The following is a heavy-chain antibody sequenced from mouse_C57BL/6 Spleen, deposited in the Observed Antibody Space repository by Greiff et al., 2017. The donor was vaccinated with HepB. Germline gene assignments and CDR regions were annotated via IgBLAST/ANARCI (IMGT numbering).Heavy chain of an antibody. D-gene: IGHD2-2*01. V-gene: IGHV5-17*01. J-gene: IGHJ3*01. CDR3: ARVYGYDGTWFAY. CDR2: ISSGSSTI. Sequence: EVHLVESGGGLVKPGGSLKLSCAASGFTFSDYGMHWVRQAPEKGLEWVAYISSGSSTIYYADTVKGRFTISRDNAKNTLFLQMTSLRSEDTAMYYCARVYGYDGTWFAYWGQGTLVTVSA. CDR1: GFTFSDYG.